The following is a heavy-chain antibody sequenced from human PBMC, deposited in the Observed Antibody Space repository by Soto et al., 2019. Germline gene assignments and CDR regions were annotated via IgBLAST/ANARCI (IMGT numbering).Heavy chain of an antibody. CDR2: IYYSGNT. CDR1: GGSISSGDYY. Sequence: LCGGSISSGDYYWSWIRQPPGKGLEWVGYIYYSGNTYYNPSLKSRITISVDTSTNHFFLKVNSVTAADTAVYYCARLLPSGGAFDIWGQGTMVTVSS. CDR3: ARLLPSGGAFDI. D-gene: IGHD3-16*01. V-gene: IGHV4-30-4*01. J-gene: IGHJ3*02.